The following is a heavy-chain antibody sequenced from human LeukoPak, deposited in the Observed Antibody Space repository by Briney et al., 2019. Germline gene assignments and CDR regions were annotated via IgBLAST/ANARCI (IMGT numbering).Heavy chain of an antibody. Sequence: ASKTLCLTSTVTRDSISPYYWSWIRNPPGKALETIGCIRYTGSTNYSPSLKSRVNMSVDVSRNQLSLNLSSVPAADTAVYYCARHYASGTYPLDYWGQGTLVTVSS. D-gene: IGHD3-10*01. V-gene: IGHV4-59*08. J-gene: IGHJ4*02. CDR2: IRYTGST. CDR1: RDSISPYY. CDR3: ARHYASGTYPLDY.